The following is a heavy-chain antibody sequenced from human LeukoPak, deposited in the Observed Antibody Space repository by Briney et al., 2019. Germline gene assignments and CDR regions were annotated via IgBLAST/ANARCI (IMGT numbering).Heavy chain of an antibody. D-gene: IGHD3-3*01. CDR2: ISTGSTYI. Sequence: GGSLRLSCAASGFTFSSYSMNWVRQAPGKGLEWVSSISTGSTYIFYADSVKGRFTISRDNAKNPLYLQMNSLRAEDTAVYYCARNDFWSGYGPTDYWGQGTLVTVSS. CDR3: ARNDFWSGYGPTDY. J-gene: IGHJ4*02. V-gene: IGHV3-21*06. CDR1: GFTFSSYS.